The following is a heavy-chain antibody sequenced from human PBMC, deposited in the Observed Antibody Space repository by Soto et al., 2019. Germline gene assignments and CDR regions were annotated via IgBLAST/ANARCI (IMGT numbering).Heavy chain of an antibody. Sequence: ASVKVSCKASGYTFTIYAMHCVLQSPVQRLDGMGWINAGNGNTKYSQKFQGRVTITRDTSASTAYMELSSLRSEDTAVYYCARPLENYDFWSSYYTPPYYYYGMDVWGQGTTVTVSS. V-gene: IGHV1-3*01. D-gene: IGHD3-3*01. CDR1: GYTFTIYA. CDR3: ARPLENYDFWSSYYTPPYYYYGMDV. CDR2: INAGNGNT. J-gene: IGHJ6*02.